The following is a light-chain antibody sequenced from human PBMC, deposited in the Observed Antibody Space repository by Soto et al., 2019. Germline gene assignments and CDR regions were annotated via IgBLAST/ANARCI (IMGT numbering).Light chain of an antibody. Sequence: DIQMTQSPSTLSASVGERVTITCRASQSISGWLAWYQQKPGKAPPLLIYDVSSLASGVPSRFSGSGSGTDFTLAISRLQPDDFATYYCQQYNSYPLTFGHGTKVEIK. V-gene: IGKV1-5*01. CDR2: DVS. CDR3: QQYNSYPLT. J-gene: IGKJ1*01. CDR1: QSISGW.